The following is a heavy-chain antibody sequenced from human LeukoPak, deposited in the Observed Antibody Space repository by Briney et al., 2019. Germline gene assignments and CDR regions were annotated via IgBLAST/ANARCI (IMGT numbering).Heavy chain of an antibody. J-gene: IGHJ4*02. CDR3: ATYYDFWSGYYTYYFDY. V-gene: IGHV3-23*01. CDR2: ISGSGGST. Sequence: GGSLRLSCAASGFTFSNYAMSWVRQAPGKGLEWVSAISGSGGSTYYADSVKGRFTISRDNSKNTLYLQMNSLRAEDTAVYYCATYYDFWSGYYTYYFDYWGQGTLVTVSS. CDR1: GFTFSNYA. D-gene: IGHD3-3*01.